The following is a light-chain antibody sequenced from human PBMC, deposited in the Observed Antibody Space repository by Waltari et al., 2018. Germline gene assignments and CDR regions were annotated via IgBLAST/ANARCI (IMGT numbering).Light chain of an antibody. CDR2: DTS. Sequence: EIVLTHSQATLSLPSGDRAPLTCRASQSVSRSLAWYQRKPGQAPRLLLYDTSNRATGIPERFSGSGSGTDFSLTISRLEAEDVAVYYCKMCVRLPGTFGQGTKVEIK. CDR1: QSVSRS. J-gene: IGKJ1*01. V-gene: IGKV3-11*01. CDR3: KMCVRLPGT.